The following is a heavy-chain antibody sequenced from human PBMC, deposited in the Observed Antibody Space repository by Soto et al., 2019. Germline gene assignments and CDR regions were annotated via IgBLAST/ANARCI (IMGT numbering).Heavy chain of an antibody. V-gene: IGHV1-46*01. CDR3: ARGDSGQLFVDF. J-gene: IGHJ4*02. Sequence: ASVKVSCQASGYAFTSYFMHWVRQAPGQGLEWMGIMYPNGTSTRYAQRFQGRITMTRDTSTTTVFMDLSSLRSEDTAVYYCARGDSGQLFVDFWGQGTLVTVSS. D-gene: IGHD3-10*01. CDR1: GYAFTSYF. CDR2: MYPNGTST.